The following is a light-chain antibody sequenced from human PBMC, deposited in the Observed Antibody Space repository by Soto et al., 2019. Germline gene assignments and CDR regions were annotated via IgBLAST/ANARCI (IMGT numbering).Light chain of an antibody. J-gene: IGKJ2*01. CDR3: QQYGSSSYT. CDR2: GAS. CDR1: QSVSSNY. Sequence: EIVLTQSPGTLSLSPGERAILSCRATQSVSSNYLAWYQQKPGQAPRLLIYGASNRATGIPDRFSGSGSGTDFTLTISRLELVDFAVYYCQQYGSSSYTFGQGTKLEIK. V-gene: IGKV3-20*01.